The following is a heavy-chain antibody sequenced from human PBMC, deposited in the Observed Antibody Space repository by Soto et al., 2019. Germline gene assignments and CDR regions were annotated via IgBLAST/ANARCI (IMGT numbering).Heavy chain of an antibody. CDR3: ARDAPGEAPY. Sequence: QVQLQESGPGLVRPSQTLSLTCTVSGGSITNGDYYWNWIRQHPGKGLEWIGYINYRGTTFYNPSLKSRFFISVETSKNQFSLNLSSVTAADTAVYFCARDAPGEAPYWGQGTLVTVSS. CDR2: INYRGTT. D-gene: IGHD2-2*01. CDR1: GGSITNGDYY. V-gene: IGHV4-31*03. J-gene: IGHJ4*02.